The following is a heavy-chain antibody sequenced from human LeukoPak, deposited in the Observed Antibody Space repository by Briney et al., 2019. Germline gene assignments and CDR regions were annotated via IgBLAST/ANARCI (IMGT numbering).Heavy chain of an antibody. J-gene: IGHJ4*02. CDR1: GFTFSSYW. D-gene: IGHD3-9*01. CDR2: IKQDGSEK. CDR3: ARDQGYYDILTGYKKGDY. V-gene: IGHV3-7*01. Sequence: GGSLRLSCAASGFTFSSYWMSWVRQAPGKGLEWVANIKQDGSEKYYVDSVKSRFTISRDNAKNSLYLQMNSLRAEDTAVYYCARDQGYYDILTGYKKGDYWGQGTLVTVSS.